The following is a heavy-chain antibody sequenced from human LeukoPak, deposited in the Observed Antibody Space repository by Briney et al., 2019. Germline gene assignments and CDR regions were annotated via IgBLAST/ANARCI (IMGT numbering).Heavy chain of an antibody. Sequence: SQTLSLTCAISGDSVSSNSAAWNWIRQSPSRGLEWLGRTYYRSKWYNDYAVSVKSRITINPDTSKNQFSLQLNSVTPEDTAVYYCAREYSSSSEYYYYGMDVWGQGTTVTVSS. CDR2: TYYRSKWYN. V-gene: IGHV6-1*01. CDR1: GDSVSSNSAA. J-gene: IGHJ6*02. CDR3: AREYSSSSEYYYYGMDV. D-gene: IGHD6-6*01.